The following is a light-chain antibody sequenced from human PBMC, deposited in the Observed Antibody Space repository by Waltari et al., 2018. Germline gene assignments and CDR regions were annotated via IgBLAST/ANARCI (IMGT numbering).Light chain of an antibody. Sequence: QSALTQPRSVSGSPGQSVTISCTGTSSDVGGYNYLAWYQQHPGKAPKLMVYVVCKRPQGVHNRFSGTRSGPSGPLTISGLQADDDADYYCCSYAGSYTFIFGGGTELTVL. CDR3: CSYAGSYTFI. CDR1: SSDVGGYNY. J-gene: IGLJ2*01. V-gene: IGLV2-11*01. CDR2: VVC.